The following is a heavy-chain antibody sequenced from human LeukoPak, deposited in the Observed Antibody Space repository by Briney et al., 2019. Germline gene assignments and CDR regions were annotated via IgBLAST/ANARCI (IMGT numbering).Heavy chain of an antibody. D-gene: IGHD3-16*01. Sequence: GGSLRLSCTTSGFTFGDYAMSWVRQAPGKGLEWVGFIRSKAYGGTTEYAASVKGRFTISRDDSRRIVYLQMNSLKNEDTAVYYCTREGRGSDAFDYWGQGTLVTVSS. CDR3: TREGRGSDAFDY. CDR1: GFTFGDYA. J-gene: IGHJ4*02. V-gene: IGHV3-49*04. CDR2: IRSKAYGGTT.